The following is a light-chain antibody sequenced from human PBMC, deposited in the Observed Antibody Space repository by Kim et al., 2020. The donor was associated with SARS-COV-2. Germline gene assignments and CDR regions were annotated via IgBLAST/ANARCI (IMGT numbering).Light chain of an antibody. CDR3: QQYDNLPLT. CDR1: QDIVKS. V-gene: IGKV1-33*01. Sequence: ASVRDRVTITCQASQDIVKSLNWYQQKPGKAPKLLIYEASNLETGVPSRFIGSGSGTHFTFTISSLQPEDIATYYCQQYDNLPLTFGGGTKVEI. J-gene: IGKJ4*01. CDR2: EAS.